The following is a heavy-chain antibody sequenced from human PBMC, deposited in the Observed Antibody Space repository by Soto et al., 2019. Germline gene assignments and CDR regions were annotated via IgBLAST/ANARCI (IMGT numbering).Heavy chain of an antibody. CDR2: IIPYLDIT. CDR3: ARDTTY. CDR1: GGTFGTYT. Sequence: QVQLVQSGAEMKKPGSSVKVSCKASGGTFGTYTISWVRQAPGQGLEWMGRIIPYLDITDYAQKFQGRFTIAADKSTTTVYMELNSLRSEDTAVYFCARDTTYWGLGTLVTVSS. J-gene: IGHJ4*02. D-gene: IGHD5-18*01. V-gene: IGHV1-69*02.